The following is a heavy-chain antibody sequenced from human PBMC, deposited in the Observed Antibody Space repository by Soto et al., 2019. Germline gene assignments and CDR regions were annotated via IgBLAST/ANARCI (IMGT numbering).Heavy chain of an antibody. V-gene: IGHV3-21*01. J-gene: IGHJ6*02. D-gene: IGHD2-2*02. CDR3: AREPVVPAAIRLRYYYGMDV. CDR2: ISSSSSYI. Sequence: GGSLRLSCAASGFTFSSYSMNWVRQAPGKGLEWVSSISSSSSYIYYADSVKGRFTISRDNAKNSLYLQMNSLRAEDTAVYYCAREPVVPAAIRLRYYYGMDVWGQGTTVTVSS. CDR1: GFTFSSYS.